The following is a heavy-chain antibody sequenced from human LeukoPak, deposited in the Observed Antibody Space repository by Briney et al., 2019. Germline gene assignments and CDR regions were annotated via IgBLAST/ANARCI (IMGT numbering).Heavy chain of an antibody. CDR3: ARDWAMVRGVIKTPVDY. V-gene: IGHV1-18*01. D-gene: IGHD3-10*01. CDR1: GYTFTSYG. Sequence: ASVKVSCKASGYTFTSYGISWVRQAPGQGLEWMGWISAYNGNTNYAQKLQGRVTMTTDTSTSTAYMELRSLRSDDTAVYYCARDWAMVRGVIKTPVDYWGQGTLVTVSS. J-gene: IGHJ4*02. CDR2: ISAYNGNT.